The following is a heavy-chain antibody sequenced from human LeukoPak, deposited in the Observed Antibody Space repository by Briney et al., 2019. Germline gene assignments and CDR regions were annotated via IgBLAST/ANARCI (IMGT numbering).Heavy chain of an antibody. V-gene: IGHV4-34*01. J-gene: IGHJ4*02. D-gene: IGHD3-22*01. CDR2: INHSGGT. Sequence: PSETLSLTCAVYGGSFSGYYWSWIRQPPGKGLEWIGEINHSGGTNYNPSLKSRVTISVDTSKNQFSLKLSSVTAADTAVYYCARGSDSSGYYSDYWGQGTLVTVSS. CDR3: ARGSDSSGYYSDY. CDR1: GGSFSGYY.